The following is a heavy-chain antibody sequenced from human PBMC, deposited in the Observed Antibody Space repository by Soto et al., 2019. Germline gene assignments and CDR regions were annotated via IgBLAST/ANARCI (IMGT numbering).Heavy chain of an antibody. CDR1: GGSISSSSYY. CDR2: IYYSGST. CDR3: ARHADYSNYVPWFDP. D-gene: IGHD4-4*01. Sequence: PSETLSLTCTVSGGSISSSSYYWGWIRQPPGKGLEWIGSIYYSGSTYYNPSLKSRITISVDTSKNQFSLKLSSVTAADTAVYYCARHADYSNYVPWFDPWGQGTLVTVSS. V-gene: IGHV4-39*01. J-gene: IGHJ5*02.